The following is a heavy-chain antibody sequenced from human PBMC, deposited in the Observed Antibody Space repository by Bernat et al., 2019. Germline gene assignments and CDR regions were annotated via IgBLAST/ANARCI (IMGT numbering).Heavy chain of an antibody. CDR1: GYTFTSYG. Sequence: QVQLVQSGAEVKKPGASVKVSCKASGYTFTSYGISWVRQAPGQGLEWMGWSSAYNGNTNYAQKLQGRVTMTTDTSTSTAYMELRSLRSDDTAVYYCARVGMRYDFWSGYYSPSYFDYWGQGTLVTVSS. D-gene: IGHD3-3*01. J-gene: IGHJ4*02. V-gene: IGHV1-18*01. CDR3: ARVGMRYDFWSGYYSPSYFDY. CDR2: SSAYNGNT.